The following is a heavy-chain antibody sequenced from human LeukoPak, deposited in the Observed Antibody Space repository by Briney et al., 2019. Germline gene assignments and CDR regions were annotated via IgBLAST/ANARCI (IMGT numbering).Heavy chain of an antibody. J-gene: IGHJ6*03. CDR2: FSGSGGTT. V-gene: IGHV3-23*01. Sequence: GGSLRLSCAASGFTFNSYAIDWVRQAPGRGLEWVSGFSGSGGTTYYADSVKGRFTISRDNSKNTLYLQMNSLRAEDTAVYYCANGNRCTSPNCLGYYYFYTGVWGKGTTVTVSS. D-gene: IGHD2-8*01. CDR3: ANGNRCTSPNCLGYYYFYTGV. CDR1: GFTFNSYA.